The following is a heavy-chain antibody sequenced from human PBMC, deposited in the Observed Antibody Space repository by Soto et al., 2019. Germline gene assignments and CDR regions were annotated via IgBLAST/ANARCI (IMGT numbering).Heavy chain of an antibody. V-gene: IGHV3-64D*06. J-gene: IGHJ6*02. CDR1: GFSFSSHA. D-gene: IGHD1-1*01. Sequence: VGSLRLPWSASGFSFSSHAVHWVRQAPGKGLEYVSAISSNGGSTYYADSVKGRFTISRDNSKNTLYLQMSSLRVEDTAVYYCVKDSGNWLFVSFDYYNGLDVWGHGTTVTVSS. CDR2: ISSNGGST. CDR3: VKDSGNWLFVSFDYYNGLDV.